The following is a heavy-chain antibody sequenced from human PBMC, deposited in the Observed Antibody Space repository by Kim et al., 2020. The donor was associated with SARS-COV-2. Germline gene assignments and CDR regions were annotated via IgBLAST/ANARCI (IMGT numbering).Heavy chain of an antibody. CDR2: IIPIFGTA. J-gene: IGHJ4*02. Sequence: SVKVSCKASGGTFSSYAISWVRQAPGQGLEWMGGIIPIFGTANYAQKFQGRVTITADESTSTAYMELSSLRSEDTAVYYCLGWRSSSGYYDDYWGQGTLVTVSS. D-gene: IGHD3-22*01. CDR3: LGWRSSSGYYDDY. V-gene: IGHV1-69*13. CDR1: GGTFSSYA.